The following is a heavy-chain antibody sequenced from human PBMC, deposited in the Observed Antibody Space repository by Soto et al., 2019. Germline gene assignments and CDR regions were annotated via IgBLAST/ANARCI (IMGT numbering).Heavy chain of an antibody. J-gene: IGHJ4*02. D-gene: IGHD3-10*01. CDR3: AIYGSGSSFDY. CDR2: IYYSGST. CDR1: GAPISSVVYY. Sequence: QVKLQESGQGRLNPSKTLSLTCPFPGAPISSVVYYWSWTRQPPGKGLEWIGYIYYSGSTYYNPSLKSRVTISVDTSKNQFSLKLSSVTAADTAVYYCAIYGSGSSFDYWGQGTLVTVSS. V-gene: IGHV4-30-4*01.